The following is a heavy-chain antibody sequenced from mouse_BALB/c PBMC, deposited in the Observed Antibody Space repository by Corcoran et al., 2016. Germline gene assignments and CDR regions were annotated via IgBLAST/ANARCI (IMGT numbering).Heavy chain of an antibody. CDR1: GYSFTGYY. CDR3: ARGYDKDFDV. J-gene: IGHJ1*01. Sequence: LVKTGASVKISCKASGYSFTGYYMQWVTQSHGKSLEWIGYISCYNGATSYNQKFTGKATFTEDTSSSTAYMQFNSLTAEDSAVYYCARGYDKDFDVWGAGTTVTVSS. CDR2: ISCYNGAT. V-gene: IGHV1S34*01. D-gene: IGHD2-14*01.